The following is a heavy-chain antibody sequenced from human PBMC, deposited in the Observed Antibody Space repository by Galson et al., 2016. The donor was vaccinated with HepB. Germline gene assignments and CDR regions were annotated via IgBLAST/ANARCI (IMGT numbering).Heavy chain of an antibody. D-gene: IGHD3-22*01. Sequence: SLRLSCAASEFSFRSYSMNWVRQAPGKGLEWLSSITAGGNTIYYADSVKGRFTISRDNAKRSLYLQMNSLRDDDTAVYFCARAGVAYETSGYFYGQLDYWGQGTLVIVSS. CDR1: EFSFRSYS. J-gene: IGHJ4*02. V-gene: IGHV3-48*02. CDR3: ARAGVAYETSGYFYGQLDY. CDR2: ITAGGNTI.